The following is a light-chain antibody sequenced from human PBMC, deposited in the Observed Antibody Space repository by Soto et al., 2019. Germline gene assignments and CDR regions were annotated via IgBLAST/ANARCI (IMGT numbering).Light chain of an antibody. Sequence: QSVLTQPRSVSGSPGQSVTISCTGTSSDVGGYNYVSWYQQRPGKAPKLMIYDVTKRPSGVPDRLSGSKSGNTASLTISGLQTEDEADYYCCSYAGTYTLVFGGGTKLTVL. CDR2: DVT. J-gene: IGLJ3*02. V-gene: IGLV2-11*01. CDR3: CSYAGTYTLV. CDR1: SSDVGGYNY.